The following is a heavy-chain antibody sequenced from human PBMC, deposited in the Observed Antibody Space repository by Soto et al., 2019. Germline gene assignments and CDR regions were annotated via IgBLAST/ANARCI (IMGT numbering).Heavy chain of an antibody. D-gene: IGHD3-10*01. CDR3: ARGGDHGSASYYNENYYYYGMDV. CDR1: GGSISSSNW. V-gene: IGHV4-4*02. Sequence: PSGTLSLTCAVSGGSISSSNWWSWVRQPPGKGLEWIGEIYHSGSTNYNPSLKSRVTISVDTSKNQFSLKLSSVTAADTAVYYCARGGDHGSASYYNENYYYYGMDVWGQGTTVTVS. J-gene: IGHJ6*02. CDR2: IYHSGST.